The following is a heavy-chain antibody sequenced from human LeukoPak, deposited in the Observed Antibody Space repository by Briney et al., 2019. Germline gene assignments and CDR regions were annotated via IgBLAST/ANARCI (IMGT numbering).Heavy chain of an antibody. D-gene: IGHD3-22*01. J-gene: IGHJ4*02. CDR2: ISSSSSTI. Sequence: GGSLRLSCAVSGFTFSSYSMNWVRQAPGKGLEWVSYISSSSSTIYYADSVKGRFTISRDNAKNSLYLQMNSLRAEDTAVYYCASHPRYYYDSSGDYWGQGTLVTVSS. CDR1: GFTFSSYS. CDR3: ASHPRYYYDSSGDY. V-gene: IGHV3-48*01.